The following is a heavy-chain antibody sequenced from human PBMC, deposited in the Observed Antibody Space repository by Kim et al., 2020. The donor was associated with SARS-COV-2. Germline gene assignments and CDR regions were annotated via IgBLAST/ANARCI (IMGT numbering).Heavy chain of an antibody. CDR3: ARDEEWEPLVFDY. D-gene: IGHD1-26*01. V-gene: IGHV3-7*01. CDR2: IKHDGSRV. J-gene: IGHJ4*02. Sequence: GGSLRLSCSGSGFTFSNFWMSWVRQAPGKGLEWVANIKHDGSRVFYVDSVKGRFTIFRDNAKKSVYLQMNSLRIEDTAVYFCARDEEWEPLVFDYWGQGSLVAVSS. CDR1: GFTFSNFW.